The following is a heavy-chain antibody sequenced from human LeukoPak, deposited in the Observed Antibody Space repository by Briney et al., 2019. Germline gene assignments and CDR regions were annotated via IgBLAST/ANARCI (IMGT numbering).Heavy chain of an antibody. Sequence: SETLSLTCAVYGGSFSNYYWGWVRHSPVKGRGWIGEINDSERTIYNPPLKSRDTMSVDTTKNQFSLRLNSVPAADTAIYYCARRCNSGIYYHIDVWGKGTTVTVSS. CDR3: ARRCNSGIYYHIDV. CDR2: INDSERT. CDR1: GGSFSNYY. V-gene: IGHV4-34*01. D-gene: IGHD2-15*01. J-gene: IGHJ6*03.